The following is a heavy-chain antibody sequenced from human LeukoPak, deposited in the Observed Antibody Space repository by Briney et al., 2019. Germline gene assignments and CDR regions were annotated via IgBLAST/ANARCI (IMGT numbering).Heavy chain of an antibody. Sequence: GGSLRLSCAASGFTFSSYGMHWVRQAPGKGLEWVAVISYDGNNKYYAESVKGRFTISRDNPKNSLYLQMNSLRAEDTAVYYCAKGVSSWYPPHFDYWGQGTLITVSS. D-gene: IGHD6-13*01. CDR1: GFTFSSYG. J-gene: IGHJ4*02. CDR2: ISYDGNNK. V-gene: IGHV3-30*18. CDR3: AKGVSSWYPPHFDY.